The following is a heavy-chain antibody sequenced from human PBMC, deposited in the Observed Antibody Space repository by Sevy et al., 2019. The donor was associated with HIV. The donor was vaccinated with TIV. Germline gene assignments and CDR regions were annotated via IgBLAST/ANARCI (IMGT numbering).Heavy chain of an antibody. CDR1: AFTFGRYT. D-gene: IGHD6-6*01. V-gene: IGHV3-21*01. CDR3: AREGGMGSSSSDWFDS. J-gene: IGHJ5*01. Sequence: GSLRLSCAASAFTFGRYTMNWVRQAPGKGLEWVSSISSNSYYIYYSDSVKGRFTISRDNAKNSLDLQMNSLRAEDTAVYYCAREGGMGSSSSDWFDSWGQGTLVTVSS. CDR2: ISSNSYYI.